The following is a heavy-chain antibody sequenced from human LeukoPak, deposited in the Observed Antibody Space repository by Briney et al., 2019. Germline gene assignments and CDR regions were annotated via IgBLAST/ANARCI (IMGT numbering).Heavy chain of an antibody. CDR2: INPDGSTT. CDR3: ARGWSYYYEEYYFDY. V-gene: IGHV3-74*01. D-gene: IGHD3-22*01. CDR1: GFTFSSYW. Sequence: GGSLKLSCAASGFTFSSYWVHWVRQAPGRGLVWVSRINPDGSTTNYADSVKGRFTISRDNAKNTLYLQMNSLRAEDTAVYYCARGWSYYYEEYYFDYWGQGTLVTVSS. J-gene: IGHJ4*02.